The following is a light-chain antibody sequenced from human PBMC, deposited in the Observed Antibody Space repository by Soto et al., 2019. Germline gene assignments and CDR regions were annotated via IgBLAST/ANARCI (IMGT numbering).Light chain of an antibody. CDR2: LGS. V-gene: IGKV2-28*01. J-gene: IGKJ5*01. Sequence: DIVITQSPLSLPVTPVDPASISCRSSQILLHSNGYNYLDWYLQKPGQSPQLLIYLGSNRASGVPDRLSGSGSGTDFTLKISRVEAEDVGVYYCMQALQTPITFGQGTRLEIK. CDR3: MQALQTPIT. CDR1: QILLHSNGYNY.